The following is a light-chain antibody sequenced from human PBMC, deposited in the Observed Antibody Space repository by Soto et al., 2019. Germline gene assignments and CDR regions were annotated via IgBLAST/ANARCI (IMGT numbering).Light chain of an antibody. Sequence: ELVLTQSPATLSLSPGERATLSCRASQSVGSSLAWYQPKPGQAPRLLIYDASNRATGIPARFSGSGSGTDFTLTISSLEPEDFAVYYCQHRITFGQGTRLEIK. V-gene: IGKV3-11*01. CDR1: QSVGSS. CDR3: QHRIT. CDR2: DAS. J-gene: IGKJ5*01.